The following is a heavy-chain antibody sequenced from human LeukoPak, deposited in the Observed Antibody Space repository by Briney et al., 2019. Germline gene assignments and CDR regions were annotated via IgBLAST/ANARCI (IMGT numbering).Heavy chain of an antibody. CDR1: GFTFSSYE. CDR2: ISSSGSTI. Sequence: GGSLRLSCAASGFTFSSYEMNWVRQAPGKGLEWVSYISSSGSTIYYADSVKGRFTISRDNAKNSLYLQMNSLRAEDTAVYYCARDSVGDRQWLVVHYYYMDVWGKGTTVTISS. J-gene: IGHJ6*03. CDR3: ARDSVGDRQWLVVHYYYMDV. D-gene: IGHD6-19*01. V-gene: IGHV3-48*03.